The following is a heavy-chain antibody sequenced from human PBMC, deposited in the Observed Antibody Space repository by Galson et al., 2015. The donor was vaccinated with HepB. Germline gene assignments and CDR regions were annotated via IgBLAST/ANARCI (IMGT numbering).Heavy chain of an antibody. J-gene: IGHJ4*02. V-gene: IGHV1-69*06. Sequence: SVKVSCKASGGTFSRYAISWVRQAPGQGLEWMGGIIPIFGTANYAQKFQGRVTITADKSTSTAYMELSSLRSEDTAVYYCALGGQQLVFDYWGQGTLVTVSS. CDR3: ALGGQQLVFDY. CDR2: IIPIFGTA. CDR1: GGTFSRYA. D-gene: IGHD6-13*01.